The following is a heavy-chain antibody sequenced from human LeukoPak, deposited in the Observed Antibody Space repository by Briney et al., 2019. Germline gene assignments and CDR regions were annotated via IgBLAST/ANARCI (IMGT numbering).Heavy chain of an antibody. V-gene: IGHV1-18*01. CDR2: ISAYNGNT. CDR3: ARLPARYGSGSRYYYGMDV. Sequence: ASVKVSCKASGYTFTSYGISWVRQAPGQGLEWMGWISAYNGNTNYAHKLQGRVTMTTDTSTSTAYMELRSLRSDDTAVYYCARLPARYGSGSRYYYGMDVWGQGTTVTVSS. J-gene: IGHJ6*02. D-gene: IGHD3-10*01. CDR1: GYTFTSYG.